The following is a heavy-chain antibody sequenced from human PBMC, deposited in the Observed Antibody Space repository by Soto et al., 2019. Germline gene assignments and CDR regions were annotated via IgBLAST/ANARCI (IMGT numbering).Heavy chain of an antibody. D-gene: IGHD3-22*01. V-gene: IGHV4-31*03. J-gene: IGHJ1*01. CDR2: IYYSGST. Sequence: QVQLQESGPGLVKPSQTLSLTCTVSGGSISSGGYYWSWIRQHPGKGLEWIGYIYYSGSTYYNPPLKSRVTISEDTSKNQFSLKLSSVTAADTAVYYCARGRDYYDSSGFLFQHWGQGTLVTVSS. CDR1: GGSISSGGYY. CDR3: ARGRDYYDSSGFLFQH.